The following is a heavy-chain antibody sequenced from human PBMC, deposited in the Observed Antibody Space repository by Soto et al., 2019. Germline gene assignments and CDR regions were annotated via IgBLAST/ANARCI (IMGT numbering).Heavy chain of an antibody. D-gene: IGHD6-19*01. CDR3: ARFGSGWHFDY. CDR1: GGSFSGYY. J-gene: IGHJ4*02. Sequence: NPSETLSLTCAVYGGSFSGYYWSWIRQPPGKGLEWIGEINHSGSTNYNPSLKSRVTISVDTSKNQFSLKLSSVTAADTAVYYCARFGSGWHFDYWGQGTLVTVSS. CDR2: INHSGST. V-gene: IGHV4-34*01.